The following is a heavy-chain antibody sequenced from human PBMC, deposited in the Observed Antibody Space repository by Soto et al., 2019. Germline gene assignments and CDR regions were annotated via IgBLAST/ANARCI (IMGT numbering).Heavy chain of an antibody. CDR2: ISGGGRPI. D-gene: IGHD6-19*01. CDR3: ARDLGWAFDS. J-gene: IGHJ4*02. CDR1: GFTFSTFS. V-gene: IGHV3-48*02. Sequence: EVQLVESEGGSVQPGGSLRLSCAASGFTFSTFSMNWVRQAPGRGLEWISYISGGGRPISYADSVKGRFTISSDNAKNSLYLQMDSLTDEDTAVYYCARDLGWAFDSWGQGTLVTVSS.